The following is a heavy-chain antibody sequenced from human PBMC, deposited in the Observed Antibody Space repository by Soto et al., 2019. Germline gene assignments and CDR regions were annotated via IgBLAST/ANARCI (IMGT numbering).Heavy chain of an antibody. V-gene: IGHV3-21*01. D-gene: IGHD3-10*01. CDR3: ARGHGSGSYYIGFNWFDP. Sequence: SLRLSCAASGFTFSSYSMNWVRQAPGKGLEWVSSISSSSSYIYYADSVKGRFTISRDNAKNSLYLQMNSLRAEDTAVYYCARGHGSGSYYIGFNWFDPWGQGTLVTVSS. CDR2: ISSSSSYI. CDR1: GFTFSSYS. J-gene: IGHJ5*02.